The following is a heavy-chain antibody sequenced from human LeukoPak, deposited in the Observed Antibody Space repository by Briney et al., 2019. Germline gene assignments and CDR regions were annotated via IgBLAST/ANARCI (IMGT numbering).Heavy chain of an antibody. CDR3: ASYYYDSSGYYDY. J-gene: IGHJ4*02. V-gene: IGHV4-59*12. CDR1: GGSISSYY. CDR2: IYYSGTT. D-gene: IGHD3-22*01. Sequence: SETLSLTCTVSGGSISSYYWSWIRQPPAKGLEWIGYIYYSGTTNYNPSLKSRVTISVDTSKNQFSLKLSSVTAADTAVYYCASYYYDSSGYYDYWGQGTLVTVSS.